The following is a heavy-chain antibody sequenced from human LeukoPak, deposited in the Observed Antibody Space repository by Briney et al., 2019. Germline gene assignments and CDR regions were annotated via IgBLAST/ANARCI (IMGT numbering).Heavy chain of an antibody. Sequence: GGSLRLSCAASGFTFSSYSMNWVRQAPGKGLEWVSSISSSSSYIYYADSVKGRFTISRDNAKNPLYLQMNSLRAEDTAVYYCARDPQYYDFWSGPGYWGQGTLVTVSS. V-gene: IGHV3-21*01. J-gene: IGHJ4*02. D-gene: IGHD3-3*01. CDR3: ARDPQYYDFWSGPGY. CDR2: ISSSSSYI. CDR1: GFTFSSYS.